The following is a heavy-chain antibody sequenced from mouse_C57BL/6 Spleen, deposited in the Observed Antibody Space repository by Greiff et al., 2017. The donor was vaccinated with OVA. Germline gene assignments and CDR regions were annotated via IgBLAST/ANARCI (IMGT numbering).Heavy chain of an antibody. CDR2: IDPSDSYT. V-gene: IGHV1-69*01. D-gene: IGHD1-1*01. CDR1: GYTFTSYW. Sequence: QVQLKQPGAELVMPGASVKLSCKASGYTFTSYWMHWVKQRPGRGLEWIGEIDPSDSYTNYNQKFKGKSTLTVDKSSSTAYMQLSSLTSEDSAVYYCARRSSYVWYFDVWGTGTTVTVSS. J-gene: IGHJ1*03. CDR3: ARRSSYVWYFDV.